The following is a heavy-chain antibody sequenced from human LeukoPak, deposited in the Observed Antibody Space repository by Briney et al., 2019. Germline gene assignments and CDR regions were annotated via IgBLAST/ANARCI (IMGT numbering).Heavy chain of an antibody. CDR3: ARLPTRCSTSCPRRYYMDV. CDR1: GFTFSSYS. CDR2: ISSSSSYI. D-gene: IGHD2-2*01. J-gene: IGHJ6*03. V-gene: IGHV3-21*01. Sequence: GGSLRLSCAASGFTFSSYSMNWVRQAPGKGLEWVSSISSSSSYIYYADSVKGRFTISRDNAKNSLYLQMNSLRAEDTAVYYCARLPTRCSTSCPRRYYMDVWDKGTTVTVSS.